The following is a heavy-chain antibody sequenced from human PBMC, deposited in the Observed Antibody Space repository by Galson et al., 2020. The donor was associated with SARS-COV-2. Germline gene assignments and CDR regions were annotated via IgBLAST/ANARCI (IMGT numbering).Heavy chain of an antibody. CDR2: ISHDGKIQ. V-gene: IGHV3-30*04. Sequence: QLGESRKIYCAASGFTLTNYAMHWVSQAPGKGLEWLTVISHDGKIQVYADSVKGRFTISRDNSGNMVFLQIVSLRPDDTALYYCTRDVSGGASDIWGQGTMGTVSS. D-gene: IGHD1-26*01. CDR1: GFTLTNYA. J-gene: IGHJ3*02. CDR3: TRDVSGGASDI.